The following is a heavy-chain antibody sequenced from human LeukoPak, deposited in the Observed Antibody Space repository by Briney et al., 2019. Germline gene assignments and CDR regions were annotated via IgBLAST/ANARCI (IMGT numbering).Heavy chain of an antibody. J-gene: IGHJ4*02. CDR1: GGSISSYY. Sequence: SETLSLTCTVSGGSISSYYWSWIRQPPGKGLEWIGYIYYSESTNYNPSLKSRVTISVDTSKNQFSLKLSSVTAADTAVYYCASTPSRDGYNLDYWGQGTLVTVSS. CDR3: ASTPSRDGYNLDY. CDR2: IYYSEST. D-gene: IGHD5-24*01. V-gene: IGHV4-59*01.